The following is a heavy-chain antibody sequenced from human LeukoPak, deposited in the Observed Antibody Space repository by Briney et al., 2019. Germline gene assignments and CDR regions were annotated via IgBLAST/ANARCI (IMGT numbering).Heavy chain of an antibody. D-gene: IGHD6-13*01. V-gene: IGHV1-18*04. CDR1: GYTFTGYY. CDR3: ARDLGSSWPFDY. Sequence: ASVKVSCKASGYTFTGYYMHWVRQAPGQGLEWMGWISAYNGNTNYAQKLQGRVTMTTDTSTSTAYMELRSLRSDDTAVYYCARDLGSSWPFDYWGQGTLVTVSS. CDR2: ISAYNGNT. J-gene: IGHJ4*02.